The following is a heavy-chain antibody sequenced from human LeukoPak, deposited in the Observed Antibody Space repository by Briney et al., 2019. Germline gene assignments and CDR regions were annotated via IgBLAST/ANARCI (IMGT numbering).Heavy chain of an antibody. J-gene: IGHJ4*02. CDR2: INWNGGST. V-gene: IGHV3-20*04. CDR1: GFTFHDYG. D-gene: IGHD2-15*01. CDR3: ARGKYCSGGSCYSDFDY. Sequence: GGSLRLSCAASGFTFHDYGMSWVRQAPGKGLELVSGINWNGGSTGYADSVKGRFTISRDNAKNSLYLQMNSLRAEDTALYYCARGKYCSGGSCYSDFDYWGQGTLVTVSS.